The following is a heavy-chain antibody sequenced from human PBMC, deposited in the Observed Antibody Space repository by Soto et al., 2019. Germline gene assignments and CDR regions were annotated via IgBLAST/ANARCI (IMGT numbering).Heavy chain of an antibody. CDR2: INPNSGGT. CDR1: GYTFTGYY. Sequence: ASVKVFCKASGYTFTGYYMHWVRQAPGQGLEWMGWINPNSGGTNYAQKFQGWVTMTRDTSISTAYMELSRLRSDDTAVYYCARDYYYDSSDMSWFDPWGQGTLVTVSS. CDR3: ARDYYYDSSDMSWFDP. J-gene: IGHJ5*02. D-gene: IGHD3-22*01. V-gene: IGHV1-2*04.